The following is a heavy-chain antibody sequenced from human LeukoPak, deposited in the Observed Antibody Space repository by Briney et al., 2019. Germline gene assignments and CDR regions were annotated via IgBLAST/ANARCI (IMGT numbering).Heavy chain of an antibody. CDR2: IYYSGST. J-gene: IGHJ4*02. CDR1: GGSISSYY. V-gene: IGHV4-59*08. Sequence: SETLSLTCTVSGGSISSYYWSWIRQPPGKGLEWIGYIYYSGSTNYNPSLKSRVTISVDTSKNRFSLKLSSVTAADTAVYYCARQGGAAQFDYWGQGTLVTVSS. CDR3: ARQGGAAQFDY. D-gene: IGHD1-26*01.